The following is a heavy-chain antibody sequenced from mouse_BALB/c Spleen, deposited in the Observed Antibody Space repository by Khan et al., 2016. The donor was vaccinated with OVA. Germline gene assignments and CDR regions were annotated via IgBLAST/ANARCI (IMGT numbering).Heavy chain of an antibody. CDR2: IWSAGST. Sequence: QLQLKESGPGLVQPSQSLSITYTVSGFSLNNYSIHWIRQSPGKGLEWLGVIWSAGSTDYNAPFISRLTINKDNSRSQVFFKMNSLQPDDTAIYYWARRGNDYGRGALFAYWGQGTLVTVSA. J-gene: IGHJ3*01. D-gene: IGHD2-4*01. CDR1: GFSLNNYS. CDR3: ARRGNDYGRGALFAY. V-gene: IGHV2-2*01.